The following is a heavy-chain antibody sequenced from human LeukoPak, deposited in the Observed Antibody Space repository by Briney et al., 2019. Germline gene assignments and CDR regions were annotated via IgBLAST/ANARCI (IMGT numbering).Heavy chain of an antibody. Sequence: ASVKVSFKASGYTFTSYGISWVRQAPGQGLEWMGWISAYNGNTNYAQKLQGRVTMPTDTSTSTAHMELRSLRSDDTAVYYCAPRRLYDILTGPPYGYYGMDVWGQGTTVTVSS. CDR3: APRRLYDILTGPPYGYYGMDV. D-gene: IGHD3-9*01. CDR2: ISAYNGNT. V-gene: IGHV1-18*01. CDR1: GYTFTSYG. J-gene: IGHJ6*02.